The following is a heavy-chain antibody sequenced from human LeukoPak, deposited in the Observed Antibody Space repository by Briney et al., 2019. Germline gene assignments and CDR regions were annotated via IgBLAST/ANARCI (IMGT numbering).Heavy chain of an antibody. D-gene: IGHD5-12*01. V-gene: IGHV3-7*01. J-gene: IGHJ3*02. CDR3: ARDSPQALAILHAFDI. CDR1: GFTFSTYW. CDR2: ISSDGSGK. Sequence: GGSLRLSCAASGFTFSTYWMTWVRQAPGKGLEWVASISSDGSGKYYMDSAKGRFTISRDNAKNSLFLQMNSLRAEDTAVYYCARDSPQALAILHAFDIWGHGTMVTVSS.